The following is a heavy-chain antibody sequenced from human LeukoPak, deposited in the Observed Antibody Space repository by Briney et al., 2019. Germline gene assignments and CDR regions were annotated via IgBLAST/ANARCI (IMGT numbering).Heavy chain of an antibody. J-gene: IGHJ6*02. CDR3: AGKSKWEPLPYYYGMDV. D-gene: IGHD1-26*01. V-gene: IGHV1-46*01. Sequence: ASVKVSCKASGYTFTSYYMHWVRQAPGQGLEWMGIINPSGGSTSYAQKFQGRVTMTRDTSTSTVYMELSSLRSEDTAVYYCAGKSKWEPLPYYYGMDVWGQGTTVTVSS. CDR2: INPSGGST. CDR1: GYTFTSYY.